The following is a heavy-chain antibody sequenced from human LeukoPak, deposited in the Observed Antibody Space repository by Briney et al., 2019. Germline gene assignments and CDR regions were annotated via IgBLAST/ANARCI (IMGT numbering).Heavy chain of an antibody. Sequence: PGGSLRLSCAASGFTFSNAWMSWVRQAPGKGLEWVGRIKSKTDGGTTDYAAPVKGRFTISRDDSKNTLYLQMNSLKTEDTAVYYCTTSYIVVVVAATYLDYWGQGTLVTVSS. CDR2: IKSKTDGGTT. CDR1: GFTFSNAW. CDR3: TTSYIVVVVAATYLDY. V-gene: IGHV3-15*01. D-gene: IGHD2-15*01. J-gene: IGHJ4*02.